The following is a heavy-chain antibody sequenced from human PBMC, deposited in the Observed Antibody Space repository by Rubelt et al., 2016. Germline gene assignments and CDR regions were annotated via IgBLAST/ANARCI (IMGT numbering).Heavy chain of an antibody. D-gene: IGHD6-6*01. CDR1: GYTFTGYY. CDR2: ITPNSGGT. Sequence: KASGYTFTGYYMHWVRQAPGQGLEWMGRITPNSGGTNYAQKFQGRVTMTRDTSISTAYMELSRLRSDDTAVYYCARARIAARLGYNWFDPWGQGTLVTVSS. CDR3: ARARIAARLGYNWFDP. J-gene: IGHJ5*02. V-gene: IGHV1-2*06.